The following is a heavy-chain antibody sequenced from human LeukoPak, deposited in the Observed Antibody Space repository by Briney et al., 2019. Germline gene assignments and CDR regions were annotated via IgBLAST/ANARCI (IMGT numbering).Heavy chain of an antibody. CDR3: ARPVSFRAGLSYYYYYMDV. CDR2: IYYSGST. CDR1: GGSISSSSYY. V-gene: IGHV4-39*01. J-gene: IGHJ6*03. Sequence: SGTLSLTCTVSGGSISSSSYYWGWIRQPPGKGLEWIGSIYYSGSTYYNPSLKSRVTISVDTSKNQFSLKLSSVTAADTAVYYCARPVSFRAGLSYYYYYMDVWGKGTTVTVSS.